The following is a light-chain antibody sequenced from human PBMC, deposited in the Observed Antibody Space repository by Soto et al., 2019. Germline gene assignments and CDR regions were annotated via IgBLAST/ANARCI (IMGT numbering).Light chain of an antibody. V-gene: IGLV2-23*02. CDR1: SSDVGSYIL. CDR3: CSYAGITWGYV. J-gene: IGLJ1*01. CDR2: EVS. Sequence: QSALTQPASVSGSPGQSITISCTGTSSDVGSYILVSWYQQHPGKAPTVMIYEVSKRPSGVSNRFSGSKSGNTASLTIPGLQAEDEADYYSCSYAGITWGYVFGTGTKVTVL.